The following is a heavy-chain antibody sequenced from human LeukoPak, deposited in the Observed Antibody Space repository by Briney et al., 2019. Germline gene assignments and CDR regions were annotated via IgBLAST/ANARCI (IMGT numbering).Heavy chain of an antibody. D-gene: IGHD4-23*01. J-gene: IGHJ6*02. Sequence: GGSLRLSCAASGFTVSSYYMTWVRQAPGKGLQWVSVIDSGGSTYYADSVKGRFTISRDNSKNTLYLQMNSLRAEDTAVYYCAKLQSDGLRTYYGMDVWGQGTTVTVSS. CDR1: GFTVSSYY. CDR3: AKLQSDGLRTYYGMDV. CDR2: IDSGGST. V-gene: IGHV3-53*01.